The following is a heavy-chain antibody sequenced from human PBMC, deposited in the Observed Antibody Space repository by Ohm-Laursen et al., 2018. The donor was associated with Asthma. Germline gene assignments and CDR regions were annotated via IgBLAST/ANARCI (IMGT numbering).Heavy chain of an antibody. D-gene: IGHD1-26*01. V-gene: IGHV3-15*01. Sequence: SLRLSCTASGLTFSNAWMSWVRQAPGKGLEWVCRIRSKTDGGKTDYSAPVKGRFTISRDDSKKTLYLQMNSLKNQDPAVYYCTTSGRGSYAFPGDYWGQGTLVTVSS. CDR2: IRSKTDGGKT. CDR3: TTSGRGSYAFPGDY. CDR1: GLTFSNAW. J-gene: IGHJ4*02.